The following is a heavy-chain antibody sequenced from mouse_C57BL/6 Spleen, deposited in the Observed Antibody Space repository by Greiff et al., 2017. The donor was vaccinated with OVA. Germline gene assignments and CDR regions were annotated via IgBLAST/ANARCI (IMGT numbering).Heavy chain of an antibody. J-gene: IGHJ3*01. D-gene: IGHD2-1*01. V-gene: IGHV3-1*01. CDR2: ISYSGST. Sequence: DVQLQESGPGMVKPSQSLSLPCTVTGYSITSGYDWHWIRHFPGNKLEWMGYISYSGSTNYNPSLKSRISITHDTSKNHFFLKLNSVTTEDTATYYCARGNYFAWFAYWGQGTLVTVSA. CDR3: ARGNYFAWFAY. CDR1: GYSITSGYD.